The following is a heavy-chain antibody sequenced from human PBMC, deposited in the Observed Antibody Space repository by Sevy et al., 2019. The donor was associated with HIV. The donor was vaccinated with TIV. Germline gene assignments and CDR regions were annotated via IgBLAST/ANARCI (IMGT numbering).Heavy chain of an antibody. V-gene: IGHV1-24*01. J-gene: IGHJ4*02. CDR1: GYTLTGFS. D-gene: IGHD3-22*01. CDR3: ATTKDYYDSSGYPFDY. CDR2: FDPEDGET. Sequence: ASGKVSCKVTGYTLTGFSMHWVRQTPGKGLEWMGTFDPEDGETINAQKFQGRVIMTEDTYADTAHMDLSSLTSEDTAVNYCATTKDYYDSSGYPFDYWGQGTLVTVSS.